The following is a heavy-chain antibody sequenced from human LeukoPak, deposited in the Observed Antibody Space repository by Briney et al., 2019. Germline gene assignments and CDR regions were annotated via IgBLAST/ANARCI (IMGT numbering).Heavy chain of an antibody. V-gene: IGHV3-30*03. CDR3: ARELMGLTMIVVVNPIDY. Sequence: QPGGSLRLSCAASGFSFRNYGMHWVRQSPGKGLEWVAVISFDGSIEYYADSVKGRFTISRDNAKNSLFLQMNSLRAEDTAVYYCARELMGLTMIVVVNPIDYWGQGTLVTVSS. CDR1: GFSFRNYG. J-gene: IGHJ4*02. D-gene: IGHD3-22*01. CDR2: ISFDGSIE.